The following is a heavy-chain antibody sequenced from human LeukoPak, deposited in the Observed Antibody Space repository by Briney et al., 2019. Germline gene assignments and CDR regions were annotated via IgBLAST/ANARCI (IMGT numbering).Heavy chain of an antibody. J-gene: IGHJ5*02. CDR2: INHSGST. CDR1: GGSFSGYY. CDR3: ARGCRGYYDGSGHVPMNWFDP. Sequence: SETLSLTCAVYGGSFSGYYWSWIRQPPGKGLEWIGEINHSGSTNYNPSLKSRVTISVDTSKNQFSLKLSSVTAADTAVYYCARGCRGYYDGSGHVPMNWFDPWGQGTLVTVSS. D-gene: IGHD3-22*01. V-gene: IGHV4-34*01.